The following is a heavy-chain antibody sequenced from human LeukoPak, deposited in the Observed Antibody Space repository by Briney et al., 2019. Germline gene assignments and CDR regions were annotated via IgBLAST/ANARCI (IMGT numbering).Heavy chain of an antibody. CDR2: IYYSGST. V-gene: IGHV4-39*01. CDR3: ARHVEYDILTGYYTLANWFDP. D-gene: IGHD3-9*01. CDR1: GGSISSSSYY. Sequence: PSETLSLTCTVSGGSISSSSYYWGWIRQSPGKGLEWIGSIYYSGSTYYNPSLKSRVTISVDTSKNQFSLKLSSVTAADTAVYYCARHVEYDILTGYYTLANWFDPWGQGTLVTVSS. J-gene: IGHJ5*02.